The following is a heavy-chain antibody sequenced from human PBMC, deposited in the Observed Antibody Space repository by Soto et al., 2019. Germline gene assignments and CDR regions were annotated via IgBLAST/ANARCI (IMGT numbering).Heavy chain of an antibody. J-gene: IGHJ4*02. Sequence: VQLLESGGGWVQPGGSLRLTCTASGFTFSSRVMNWVRQAPGKGLEWVSGLSTSGDGTYYADSVKGRFSISRDNSKDTLHLQMNSLRAEDAATYYCACWGDTSRTTWLGPLDFWGPGALVTVSS. CDR1: GFTFSSRV. CDR2: LSTSGDGT. CDR3: ACWGDTSRTTWLGPLDF. D-gene: IGHD1-7*01. V-gene: IGHV3-23*01.